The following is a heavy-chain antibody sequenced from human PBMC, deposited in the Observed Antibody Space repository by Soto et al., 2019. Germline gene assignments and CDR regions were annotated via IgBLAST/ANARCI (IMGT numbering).Heavy chain of an antibody. CDR1: GGSISSYY. CDR2: IYYSGST. V-gene: IGHV4-59*08. D-gene: IGHD6-19*01. CDR3: ARQGIAVAIDYFDY. J-gene: IGHJ4*02. Sequence: PSETLSLTCTFSGGSISSYYWSWIRQPPGKGLEWIGYIYYSGSTNYNPSLKSRVTISVDTSKNQFSLKLSSVTAADTAVYYCARQGIAVAIDYFDYWGQGTLVTVSS.